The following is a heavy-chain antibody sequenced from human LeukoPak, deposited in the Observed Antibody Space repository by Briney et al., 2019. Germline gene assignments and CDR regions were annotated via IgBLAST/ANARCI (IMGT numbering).Heavy chain of an antibody. CDR1: GYTLTELS. D-gene: IGHD6-13*01. Sequence: ASVKVSCKVSGYTLTELSMHWVRQAPGKELEWMGGFDPEDGETIYAQKFQGRVTMTEDTSTDTAYMELSSLRSEDTAVYYCAARIAAPYYFDYWGQGTLVTVSS. CDR3: AARIAAPYYFDY. J-gene: IGHJ4*02. CDR2: FDPEDGET. V-gene: IGHV1-24*01.